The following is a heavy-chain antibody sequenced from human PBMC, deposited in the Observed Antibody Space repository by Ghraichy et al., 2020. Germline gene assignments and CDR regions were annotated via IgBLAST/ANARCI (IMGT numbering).Heavy chain of an antibody. J-gene: IGHJ4*02. Sequence: LSLTCAASGFTFSSYWMSWVRQAPGKGLEWVSNIKQDGSEKYYVDSVKGRFTISRDNAKNSLYLQMNSLRAEDTAVYYCARRWLPYYFDYWGQGTLVTVSS. CDR3: ARRWLPYYFDY. CDR2: IKQDGSEK. CDR1: GFTFSSYW. D-gene: IGHD5-24*01. V-gene: IGHV3-7*01.